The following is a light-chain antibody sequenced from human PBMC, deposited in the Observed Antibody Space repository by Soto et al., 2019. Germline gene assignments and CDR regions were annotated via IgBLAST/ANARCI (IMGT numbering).Light chain of an antibody. CDR3: SSYTSSSTSYV. V-gene: IGLV2-14*01. CDR2: EVS. Sequence: QSVLTQPPSASGSLGQSVTISCTGTSSDIGAYNYVSWYQQHPGKAPKLMIYEVSNRPSGVSNRFSGSKSGNTASLTISGLQAEDEADYYCSSYTSSSTSYVFGTGTKVTVL. CDR1: SSDIGAYNY. J-gene: IGLJ1*01.